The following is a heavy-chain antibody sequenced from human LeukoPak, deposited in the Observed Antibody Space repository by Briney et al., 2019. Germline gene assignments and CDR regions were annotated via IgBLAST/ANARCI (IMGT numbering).Heavy chain of an antibody. D-gene: IGHD6-19*01. CDR2: INHSGST. Sequence: SETLSLTCAVYGGSFSGYYWSWIRQPPGKGLEWIGEINHSGSTNYNPSLKSRVTISVDTSKNQFSLKLSSVTAADTAVYYCARGRKQWRSRTIYFDYWGQGTLVTVSS. V-gene: IGHV4-34*01. CDR3: ARGRKQWRSRTIYFDY. CDR1: GGSFSGYY. J-gene: IGHJ4*02.